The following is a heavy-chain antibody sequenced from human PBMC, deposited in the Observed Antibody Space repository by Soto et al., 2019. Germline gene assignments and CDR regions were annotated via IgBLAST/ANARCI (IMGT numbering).Heavy chain of an antibody. D-gene: IGHD2-21*02. Sequence: SETLSLTCTVSGDSISSDYYHWTWIRQSPGKGLEWIGYIHHSGSFLYNPSLKSRVTISVDTSKNQFSLHLTSVTAADTAVYFCAREDDGGDSLDVWGQGTTVTVSS. J-gene: IGHJ6*02. CDR2: IHHSGSF. CDR1: GDSISSDYYH. V-gene: IGHV4-30-4*08. CDR3: AREDDGGDSLDV.